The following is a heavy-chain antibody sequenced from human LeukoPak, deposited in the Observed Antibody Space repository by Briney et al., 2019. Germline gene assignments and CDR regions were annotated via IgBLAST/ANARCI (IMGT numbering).Heavy chain of an antibody. CDR1: GGSISSHY. CDR3: ARIGYYDSSDY. V-gene: IGHV4-59*11. CDR2: IYYSGST. J-gene: IGHJ4*02. D-gene: IGHD3-22*01. Sequence: SETLSLTCTVSGGSISSHYWSWIRQPPGKGLEWIGYIYYSGSTNYNPSLKSRVTISVDTSKNQFSLKLSSVTAADTAVYYCARIGYYDSSDYWGQGTLVTVSS.